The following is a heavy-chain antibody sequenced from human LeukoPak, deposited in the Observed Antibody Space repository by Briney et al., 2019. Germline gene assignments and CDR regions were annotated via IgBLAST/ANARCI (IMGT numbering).Heavy chain of an antibody. D-gene: IGHD6-19*01. CDR1: GDSVSSNSAA. J-gene: IGHJ4*02. CDR3: ARESTGYSSDWCTINFFDY. V-gene: IGHV6-1*01. Sequence: SQTLSLTCAISGDSVSSNSAAWNWIRQSPSRGLEWLGRTYYRSKWYNDYAVSVKSRITINTDTSKNQFSLQLNSVTPEDTAVYYCARESTGYSSDWCTINFFDYWGQGTLLTVSS. CDR2: TYYRSKWYN.